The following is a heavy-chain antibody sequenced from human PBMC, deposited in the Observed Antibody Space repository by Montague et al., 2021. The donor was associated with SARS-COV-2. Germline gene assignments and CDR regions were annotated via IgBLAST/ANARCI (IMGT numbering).Heavy chain of an antibody. CDR1: GGSLSGYY. V-gene: IGHV4-34*01. D-gene: IGHD1-20*01. Sequence: SETLSLTCAVYGGSLSGYYWSWIRQPPGKGLEWIGEINHSGSTNYNPSLKSRVTISLDTSKNQFSLKLSSVTAADTVVYYCARGRRRYNWRDETSYYYGMDVWGQGTTVTVSS. CDR3: ARGRRRYNWRDETSYYYGMDV. CDR2: INHSGST. J-gene: IGHJ6*02.